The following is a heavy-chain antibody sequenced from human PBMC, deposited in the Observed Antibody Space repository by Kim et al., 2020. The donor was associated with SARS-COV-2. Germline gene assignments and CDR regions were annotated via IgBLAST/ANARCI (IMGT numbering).Heavy chain of an antibody. D-gene: IGHD6-6*01. CDR3: ARGSLAARRGNWFDP. Sequence: DSVKGRFTISRDKSKNTLYLQMNSLRAEDTAVYYCARGSLAARRGNWFDPWGQGTLVTVSS. J-gene: IGHJ5*02. V-gene: IGHV3-53*01.